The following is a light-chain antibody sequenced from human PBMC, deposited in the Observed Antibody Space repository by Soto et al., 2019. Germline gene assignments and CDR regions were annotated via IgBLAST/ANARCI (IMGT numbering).Light chain of an antibody. CDR3: QQHNNWPPIT. CDR2: GAS. J-gene: IGKJ5*01. V-gene: IGKV3-20*01. Sequence: EIVLTQSPGTLSLSPGERATLSCRASQSVSSSYLAWYQRKPGQAPRLLIYGASSRATGIPDRFSGSGSGTDFTLTISRLEPEDFAVYYCQQHNNWPPITFGQGTRLEIK. CDR1: QSVSSSY.